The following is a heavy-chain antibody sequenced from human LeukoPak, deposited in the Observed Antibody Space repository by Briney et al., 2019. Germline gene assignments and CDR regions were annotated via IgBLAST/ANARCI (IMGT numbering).Heavy chain of an antibody. Sequence: GGSLRLSCAASGFTFSSYWMSWVRQAPGKGLEWVANIKQDGSEKYYVDSVKGRFTISRDNAKNSLYLQMNSLRAEDTAVYYCARALQYYDFWSGYQTGYYGMDVWGQGTTVTVSS. CDR3: ARALQYYDFWSGYQTGYYGMDV. V-gene: IGHV3-7*01. D-gene: IGHD3-3*01. CDR1: GFTFSSYW. J-gene: IGHJ6*02. CDR2: IKQDGSEK.